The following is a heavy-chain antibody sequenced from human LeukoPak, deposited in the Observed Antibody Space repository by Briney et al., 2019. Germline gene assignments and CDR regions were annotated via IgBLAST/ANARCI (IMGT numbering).Heavy chain of an antibody. CDR1: GGSISSYY. CDR2: IYYSGST. CDR3: ARVSGYDWESFYDY. D-gene: IGHD5-12*01. Sequence: SETLSLTCTISGGSISSYYWSWIRQPPGKGLVWIGYIYYSGSTNYNPSLKSRVTISVDTSKNQFSLKLTSVTAAGTAVYYCARVSGYDWESFYDYWGQGTLVTVSS. V-gene: IGHV4-59*01. J-gene: IGHJ4*02.